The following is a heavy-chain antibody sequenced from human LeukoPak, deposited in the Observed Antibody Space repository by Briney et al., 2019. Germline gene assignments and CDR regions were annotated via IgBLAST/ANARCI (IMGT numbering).Heavy chain of an antibody. V-gene: IGHV4-4*09. CDR2: IYTSGST. J-gene: IGHJ6*03. Sequence: PSETLSLTCTVSGGSISSYYRSWIRQPPGKGLEWIGYIYTSGSTNYNPSLKSRVTISVDTSKNQFSLKLSSVTAADTAVYYCARRAGAYYYYYMDVWGKGTTVTVSS. CDR1: GGSISSYY. D-gene: IGHD6-19*01. CDR3: ARRAGAYYYYYMDV.